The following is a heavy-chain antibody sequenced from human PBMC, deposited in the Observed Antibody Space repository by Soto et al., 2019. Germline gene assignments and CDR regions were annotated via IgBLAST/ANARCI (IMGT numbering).Heavy chain of an antibody. Sequence: QVQLQESGPRLVKPSETLSLTCLGSGGSISSYYWSWIRQPPGKGLEWIGYIYYSGSTNYNPSLKSRSTISGDTAKIHSSLKLSSVTAADTAVYYCARAVLAATAPFYYWGQGTLVTVSS. CDR3: ARAVLAATAPFYY. J-gene: IGHJ4*02. D-gene: IGHD6-13*01. V-gene: IGHV4-59*01. CDR1: GGSISSYY. CDR2: IYYSGST.